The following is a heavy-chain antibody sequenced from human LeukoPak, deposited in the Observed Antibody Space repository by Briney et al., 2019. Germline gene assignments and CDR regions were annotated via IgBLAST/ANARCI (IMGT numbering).Heavy chain of an antibody. CDR3: ARDDREETIFGVVIRDAFDI. J-gene: IGHJ3*02. V-gene: IGHV1-18*04. Sequence: ASVKVSCKASGYTFTGYYIHWVRQAPGQGLEWMGWISAYNGNTNYAQKLQGRVTMTTDTSTSTAYMELRSLRSDDTAVYYCARDDREETIFGVVIRDAFDIWGQGTMVTVSS. D-gene: IGHD3-3*01. CDR1: GYTFTGYY. CDR2: ISAYNGNT.